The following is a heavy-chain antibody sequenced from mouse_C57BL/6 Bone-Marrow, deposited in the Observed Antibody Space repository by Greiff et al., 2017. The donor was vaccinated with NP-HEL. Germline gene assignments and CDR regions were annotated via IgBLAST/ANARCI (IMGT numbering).Heavy chain of an antibody. CDR3: ARDITTVVATGPYCFDY. V-gene: IGHV1-64*01. CDR2: IHPNSGST. D-gene: IGHD1-1*01. CDR1: GYTFTSYW. J-gene: IGHJ2*01. Sequence: QVQLQQPGAELVKPGASVKLSCKASGYTFTSYWMHWVKQRPGQGLEWIGMIHPNSGSTNYNEKFKSKATLTVDKSSSTAYMQLSSLTSEDSAVYYCARDITTVVATGPYCFDYWGQGTTLTVSS.